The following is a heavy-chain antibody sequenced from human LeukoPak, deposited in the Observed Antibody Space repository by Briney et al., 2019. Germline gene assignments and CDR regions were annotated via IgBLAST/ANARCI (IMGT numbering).Heavy chain of an antibody. CDR2: IIPIFDTA. CDR1: GGTFSSYA. D-gene: IGHD3-16*02. CDR3: ASGDYVWGTYRYLDY. Sequence: SVKVSCKASGGTFSSYAISWVRQAPGQGLEWMGGIIPIFDTANYAQKFQGRVTLTADESTSTAYMELISLRSEDTAVYYCASGDYVWGTYRYLDYWGQGTLVTVSS. V-gene: IGHV1-69*13. J-gene: IGHJ4*02.